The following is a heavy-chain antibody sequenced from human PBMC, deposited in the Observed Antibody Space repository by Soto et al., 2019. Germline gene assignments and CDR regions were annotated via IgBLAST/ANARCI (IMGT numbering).Heavy chain of an antibody. J-gene: IGHJ6*02. CDR1: GSSISSSNW. V-gene: IGHV4-4*02. D-gene: IGHD4-17*01. CDR3: ASITTTVTTSPGDMDV. CDR2: IYHSGST. Sequence: PSETLSLTCAVPGSSISSSNWWSWVRQPPGKGLEWIGEIYHSGSTNYNPSLKSRVTISVDKSKNQFSLKLSSVTAADTAVYYCASITTTVTTSPGDMDVWGQGTTVTVSS.